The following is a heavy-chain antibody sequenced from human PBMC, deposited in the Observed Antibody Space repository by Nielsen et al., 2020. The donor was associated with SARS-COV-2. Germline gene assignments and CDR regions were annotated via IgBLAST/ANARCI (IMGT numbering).Heavy chain of an antibody. CDR3: AREVYSGSYSLPDY. D-gene: IGHD1-26*01. CDR1: GGSIRGYY. CDR2: NYYSAGTAT. Sequence: SETLSLTCSVSGGSIRGYYWSWIRQPPGKGLEWIGYNYYSAGTATKYNPSLESRVTISVDTSKSQFSLKVNSVTAADTAVYYCAREVYSGSYSLPDYWGQGTLVTVSS. J-gene: IGHJ4*02. V-gene: IGHV4-59*01.